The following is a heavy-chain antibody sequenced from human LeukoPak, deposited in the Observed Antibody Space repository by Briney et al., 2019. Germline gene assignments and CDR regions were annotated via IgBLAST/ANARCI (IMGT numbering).Heavy chain of an antibody. D-gene: IGHD2-2*03. CDR1: GFSFSSFS. J-gene: IGHJ4*02. CDR3: AKDGDSKLHGYYFDY. V-gene: IGHV3-21*01. Sequence: PGGSLRLSCAASGFSFSSFSINWVRQALGKGPEWVSSISGNGMYIYYADAVEGRFTVSKDNAKNSVYLQMNSLRAEDTAVYYCAKDGDSKLHGYYFDYWGQGTLVTVSS. CDR2: ISGNGMYI.